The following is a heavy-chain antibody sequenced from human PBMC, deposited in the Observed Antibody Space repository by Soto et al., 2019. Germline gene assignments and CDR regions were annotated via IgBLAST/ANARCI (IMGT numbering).Heavy chain of an antibody. D-gene: IGHD5-18*01. Sequence: GESLKISCKGSGYNFATDWIGWVRQMPGKGLEWMGIIYPADSDTRYSPSSQGQVTISADKSISTAYLQWSSLKASDTAMYFCARYWHSYSLNYYRGMDVWGQGTTVTVSS. CDR2: IYPADSDT. J-gene: IGHJ6*02. CDR3: ARYWHSYSLNYYRGMDV. CDR1: GYNFATDW. V-gene: IGHV5-51*01.